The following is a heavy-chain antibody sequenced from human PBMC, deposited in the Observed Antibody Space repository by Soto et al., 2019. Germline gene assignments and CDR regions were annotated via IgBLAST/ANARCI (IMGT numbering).Heavy chain of an antibody. D-gene: IGHD3-16*01. J-gene: IGHJ4*02. CDR1: GFTFSNAW. CDR2: IESKTDGGTT. CDR3: TTPKGSWGVAFDY. V-gene: IGHV3-15*04. Sequence: GGSLRLSCAASGFTFSNAWMILVRQTPGKGLEWVGRIESKTDGGTTDYAAPVKGRFTISRDDSKNTMYLQMNSLKTEDTAVYYCTTPKGSWGVAFDYWGQGTLVTVSS.